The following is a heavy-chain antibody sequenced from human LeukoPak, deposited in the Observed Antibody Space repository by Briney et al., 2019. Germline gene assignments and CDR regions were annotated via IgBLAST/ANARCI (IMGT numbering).Heavy chain of an antibody. D-gene: IGHD2-21*01. Sequence: GGSLRLSCAASGFTFDDYGMSWVRQAPGKGLEWVSVISSSGGSTHYADSVKGRFTTSRDNSKNTLYLQMNSLRAEDTAVYYCAKGRIVGISVQYFQHWGQGTLVTVSS. CDR2: ISSSGGST. J-gene: IGHJ1*01. CDR3: AKGRIVGISVQYFQH. V-gene: IGHV3-23*01. CDR1: GFTFDDYG.